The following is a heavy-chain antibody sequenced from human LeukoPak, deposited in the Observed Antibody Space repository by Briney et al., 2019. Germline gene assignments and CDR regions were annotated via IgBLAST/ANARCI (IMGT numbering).Heavy chain of an antibody. J-gene: IGHJ6*03. CDR2: VSSSGSTI. D-gene: IGHD3-3*01. CDR1: GFTFSSYE. CDR3: ARDQRSGGHYYYYMAV. V-gene: IGHV3-48*03. Sequence: GGSLRLSCAASGFTFSSYEMNGVRQAPGKGLEWVSCVSSSGSTIYYADSVKGRFTISRDNAKNSLYLQMNSLRAEDTAVYYCARDQRSGGHYYYYMAVWGKGTTVTVSS.